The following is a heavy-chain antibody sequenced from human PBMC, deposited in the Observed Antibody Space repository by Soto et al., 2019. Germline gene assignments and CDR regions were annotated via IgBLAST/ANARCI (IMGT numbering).Heavy chain of an antibody. CDR1: GGSISSYY. CDR2: IYYSGST. D-gene: IGHD3-22*01. Sequence: SETLSLTCTVCGGSISSYYWSWIRQPPGKGLEWIGYIYYSGSTNYNPSLKSRVTISVDTSKNQFSLKLSSVTAADTAVYYCARVSYYDSSGYYSPHGFDYWGQGTLVTVSS. CDR3: ARVSYYDSSGYYSPHGFDY. V-gene: IGHV4-59*01. J-gene: IGHJ4*02.